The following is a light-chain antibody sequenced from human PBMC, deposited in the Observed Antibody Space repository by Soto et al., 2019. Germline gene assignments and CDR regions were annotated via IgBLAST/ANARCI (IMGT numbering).Light chain of an antibody. Sequence: DIVMTQSPDSLAVSLGERATINCKSSQSVLYSSNNKNYLAWYQQKPGQPPKLLIYWASTRESGVPDRFSGSWSWTDFTLTISSLQAEDLAVYDFQQYYSTPSTCGPGTKVDIK. CDR1: QSVLYSSNNKNY. V-gene: IGKV4-1*01. J-gene: IGKJ3*01. CDR2: WAS. CDR3: QQYYSTPST.